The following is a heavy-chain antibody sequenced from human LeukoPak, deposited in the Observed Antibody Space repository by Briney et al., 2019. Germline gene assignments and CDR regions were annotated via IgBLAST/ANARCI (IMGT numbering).Heavy chain of an antibody. V-gene: IGHV3-23*01. D-gene: IGHD3-3*01. CDR2: ISGSGGST. J-gene: IGHJ6*02. Sequence: GASLRLSCAASGFTFSSYAMSWVRQAPEKGLEWVSAISGSGGSTYYADSVKGRFTISRDNSKNTLYLQMNSLRAEDTAVYYCAKVKVVAYDFWSGSWGMDVWGQGTTVTVSS. CDR1: GFTFSSYA. CDR3: AKVKVVAYDFWSGSWGMDV.